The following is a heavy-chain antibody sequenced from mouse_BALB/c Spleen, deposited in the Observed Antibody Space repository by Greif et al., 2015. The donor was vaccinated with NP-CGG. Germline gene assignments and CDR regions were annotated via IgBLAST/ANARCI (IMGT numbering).Heavy chain of an antibody. J-gene: IGHJ3*01. Sequence: QVQLQQSGAELMKPGASVKISCKATGYTFSSYWIEWVKQRPGHGLEWIGEILPGSGSTNYNGKFKGKATFTADTSSNTAYMQLSSLTSEDSAVYYCARRLRFAYWGQGTLVTVSA. CDR2: ILPGSGST. D-gene: IGHD2-4*01. CDR1: GYTFSSYW. V-gene: IGHV1-9*01. CDR3: ARRLRFAY.